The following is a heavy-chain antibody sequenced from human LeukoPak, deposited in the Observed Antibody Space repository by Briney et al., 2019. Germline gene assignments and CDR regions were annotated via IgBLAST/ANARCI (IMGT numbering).Heavy chain of an antibody. V-gene: IGHV4-31*03. CDR1: GGSISSGGYY. J-gene: IGHJ4*02. Sequence: SQTLSLTCTVSGGSISSGGYYWSWIRQHPGKGLEWIGYIYYSGSTYYNPSLKSRVTISVDTSKNQFSLKLSSVTAADPAVYYCARVDIVATSFDYWGQGTLVTVSS. CDR3: ARVDIVATSFDY. D-gene: IGHD5-12*01. CDR2: IYYSGST.